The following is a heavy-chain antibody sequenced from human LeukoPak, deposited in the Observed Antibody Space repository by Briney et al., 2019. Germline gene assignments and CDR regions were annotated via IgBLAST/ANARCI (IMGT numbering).Heavy chain of an antibody. CDR3: AKDLHGGYSSDY. CDR2: IGYEGVHK. J-gene: IGHJ4*02. D-gene: IGHD4-23*01. V-gene: IGHV3-30*02. Sequence: GGSLRLSCAASGFTFNNFCMHWVRQAPGKGLEWVSFIGYEGVHKYYADSVKGRFTIYKDNSKATLYLQMNSLRPEDMAVYYCAKDLHGGYSSDYWGQGTLVTVFS. CDR1: GFTFNNFC.